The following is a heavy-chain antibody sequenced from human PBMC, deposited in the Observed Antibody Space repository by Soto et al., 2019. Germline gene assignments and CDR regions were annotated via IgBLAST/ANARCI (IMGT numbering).Heavy chain of an antibody. J-gene: IGHJ4*02. CDR1: GFTFTIYA. V-gene: IGHV3-23*01. CDR3: AKARAAMVRGAAFYFDY. D-gene: IGHD3-10*01. CDR2: ITGSGGST. Sequence: GGSLRLSCAASGFTFTIYAMSWVRQAPGKGLEWVSAITGSGGSTYYADSVKGRFTISRDNSKNTLYLQMNSLRAEDTAVYYCAKARAAMVRGAAFYFDYWGQGTLVTVSS.